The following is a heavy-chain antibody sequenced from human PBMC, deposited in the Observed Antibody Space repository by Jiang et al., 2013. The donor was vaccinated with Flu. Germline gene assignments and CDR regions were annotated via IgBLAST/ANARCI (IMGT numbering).Heavy chain of an antibody. J-gene: IGHJ2*01. D-gene: IGHD3-22*01. CDR2: IYPGDSDT. CDR1: GYSFTSYW. CDR3: ARHVSSGLWYFDL. Sequence: SGYSFTSYWIGWVRQMPGKGLEWMGIIYPGDSDTRYSPSFQGQVTISADKSISTAYLQWSSLKASDTAMYYCARHVSSGLWYFDLWGRGTLVTVSS. V-gene: IGHV5-51*01.